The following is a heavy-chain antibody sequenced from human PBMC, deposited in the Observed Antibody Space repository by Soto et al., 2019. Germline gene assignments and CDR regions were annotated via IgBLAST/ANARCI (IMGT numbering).Heavy chain of an antibody. V-gene: IGHV4-30-2*01. Sequence: PSETLSLTCAVSGGSISSGGYSWSWIRQPPGKGLEWIGYIYHSGSTYYNPSLKSRVTISVDRSKNQFSLKLSSVTAADTAVYYCARAPDYGDYPYYFDYWGQGTLVTVS. D-gene: IGHD4-17*01. CDR3: ARAPDYGDYPYYFDY. CDR2: IYHSGST. J-gene: IGHJ4*02. CDR1: GGSISSGGYS.